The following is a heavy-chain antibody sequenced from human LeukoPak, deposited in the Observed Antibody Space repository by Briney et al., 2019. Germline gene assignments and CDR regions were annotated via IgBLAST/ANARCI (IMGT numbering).Heavy chain of an antibody. CDR3: ARDRCSSSSCGFDY. Sequence: PGGSLRLSCAASGFTFSSYRMNWVRQAPGNELEWVSHIFSSSSTIYYGDSVKGRFTISRDNAKNSLYLQMNSLRAEDTAVYYCARDRCSSSSCGFDYWGQGALVTVSS. V-gene: IGHV3-48*01. CDR1: GFTFSSYR. D-gene: IGHD2-2*01. J-gene: IGHJ4*02. CDR2: IFSSSSTI.